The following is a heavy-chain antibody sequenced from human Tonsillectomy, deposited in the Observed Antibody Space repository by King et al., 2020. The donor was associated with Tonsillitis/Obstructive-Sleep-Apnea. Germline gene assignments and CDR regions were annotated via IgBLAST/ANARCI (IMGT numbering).Heavy chain of an antibody. V-gene: IGHV2-70*01. Sequence: TLKESGPALVKPTQTLTLTCTCSGFSLSTRGMCVSWIRSPPGKALEWLALIECDDDKYYSTSLKTRLTISKDTSKNQVVLKITHMDPVDTATYYCARSTVVTPRGFDYWGQGTLVTVSS. J-gene: IGHJ4*02. CDR2: IECDDDK. CDR1: GFSLSTRGMC. CDR3: ARSTVVTPRGFDY. D-gene: IGHD4-23*01.